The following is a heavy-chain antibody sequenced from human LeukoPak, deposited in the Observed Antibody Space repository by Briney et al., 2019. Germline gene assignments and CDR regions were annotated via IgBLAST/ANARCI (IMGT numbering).Heavy chain of an antibody. CDR3: ARGMRYSYGIFDY. V-gene: IGHV3-7*01. CDR2: IKQDGSEK. CDR1: GFTFSSYW. Sequence: PGGSLRLSCAASGFTFSSYWMSWVRQAPGKGLEWVANIKQDGSEKYYVDSVKGRFTISRDNAKNSLYLQMNSLRAEDTAVYYCARGMRYSYGIFDYWGQGTLVTVSS. J-gene: IGHJ4*02. D-gene: IGHD5-18*01.